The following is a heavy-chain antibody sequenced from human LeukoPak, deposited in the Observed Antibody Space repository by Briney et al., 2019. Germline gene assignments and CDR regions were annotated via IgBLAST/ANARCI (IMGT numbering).Heavy chain of an antibody. CDR1: LGTFSSYA. V-gene: IGHV1-69*01. CDR3: ARDLGERGSYGMDV. CDR2: IIPIFGTA. Sequence: SVKVSFKASLGTFSSYAISWVRQAPGQGLEWMGGIIPIFGTANYAQKFQGRVTITADESTSTAYMELSSLRSEDTAVYYCARDLGERGSYGMDVWGQGTTATVSS. J-gene: IGHJ6*02. D-gene: IGHD3-10*01.